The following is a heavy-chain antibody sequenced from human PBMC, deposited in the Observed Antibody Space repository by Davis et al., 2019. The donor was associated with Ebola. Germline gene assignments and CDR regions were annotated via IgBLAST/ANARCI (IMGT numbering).Heavy chain of an antibody. CDR1: GFTFSTYV. V-gene: IGHV3-21*01. CDR2: FRGSDGNT. D-gene: IGHD5-12*01. CDR3: ARSGYD. Sequence: PGGSLRLSCAASGFTFSTYVIFWVRQAPGKGLEWVSSFRGSDGNTYYADSVKGRFTISRDNAKNSLYLQMNNLRVEDTAVYYCARSGYDWGQGTLVTVSS. J-gene: IGHJ4*02.